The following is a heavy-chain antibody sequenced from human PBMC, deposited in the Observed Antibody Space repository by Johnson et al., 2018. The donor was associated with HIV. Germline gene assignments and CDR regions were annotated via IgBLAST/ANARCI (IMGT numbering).Heavy chain of an antibody. V-gene: IGHV3-7*01. CDR2: INHGGSET. CDR3: EKDQWSSSWTEDAFDI. CDR1: GFTFSSYC. Sequence: VQLVESGGGLVQPGGSLRLSCAASGFTFSSYCMSWVRQAPGKGLEWVATINHGGSETYYADSVKGRFTISRDNSKNTLYLQMNSLRAEGTAVYYCEKDQWSSSWTEDAFDIWGQGTMVTVSS. J-gene: IGHJ3*02. D-gene: IGHD6-13*01.